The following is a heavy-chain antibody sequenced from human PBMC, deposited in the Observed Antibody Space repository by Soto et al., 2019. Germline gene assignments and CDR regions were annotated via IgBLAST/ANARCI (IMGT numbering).Heavy chain of an antibody. V-gene: IGHV3-66*01. CDR1: GFTVSTHY. CDR3: AREGPDCTATSCYQRGFDY. J-gene: IGHJ4*02. D-gene: IGHD2-2*01. CDR2: IYGGGTA. Sequence: EVQLVESGGGLVQPGGSLRLSCSASGFTVSTHYMSRVRQGPGKGLEWVAIIYGGGTAQYADSVRGRFTLSRDNSKNTVDLQLNSLRAEDTAVYYCAREGPDCTATSCYQRGFDYWGQGTLVTVSS.